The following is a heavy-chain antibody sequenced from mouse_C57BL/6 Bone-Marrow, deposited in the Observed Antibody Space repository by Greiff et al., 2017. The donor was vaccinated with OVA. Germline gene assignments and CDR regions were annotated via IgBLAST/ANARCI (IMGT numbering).Heavy chain of an antibody. Sequence: VQLVESGPGLVQPSQSLSITCTVSGFSLTSYGVHWVRQSPGKGLEWLGVIWSGGSTDYNAAFISRLSISKDNSKSQVFFKMNSLQADDTAIYYCARNLGITTVVAYYAMDYWGQGTSVTVSS. V-gene: IGHV2-2*01. D-gene: IGHD1-1*01. CDR3: ARNLGITTVVAYYAMDY. J-gene: IGHJ4*01. CDR2: IWSGGST. CDR1: GFSLTSYG.